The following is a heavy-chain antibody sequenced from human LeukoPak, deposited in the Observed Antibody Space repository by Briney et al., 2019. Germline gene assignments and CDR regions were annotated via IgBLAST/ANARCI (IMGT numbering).Heavy chain of an antibody. CDR1: GGSISSYY. V-gene: IGHV4-4*07. Sequence: SETLSLTCTVSGGSISSYYWSWIRQPAGKGLEWIGRIYSSGSTNYNPSLKSRVTMSVDTSKNQFSLNLSSVTAADTAVYYCARDLGGGGWATLDYWGQGTLVTVST. CDR3: ARDLGGGGWATLDY. CDR2: IYSSGST. D-gene: IGHD6-19*01. J-gene: IGHJ4*02.